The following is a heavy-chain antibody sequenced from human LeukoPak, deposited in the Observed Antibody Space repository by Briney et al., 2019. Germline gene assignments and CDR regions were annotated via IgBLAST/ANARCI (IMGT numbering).Heavy chain of an antibody. CDR3: ARGDRKQQLANYYYYGMDA. CDR1: GGSFSGYY. D-gene: IGHD6-13*01. J-gene: IGHJ6*02. V-gene: IGHV4-34*01. CDR2: INHSGST. Sequence: SETLSLTCAVYGGSFSGYYWSWIREPPGKGLEWIGEINHSGSTNYNPSLKSRVTISVDTSKNQFSLKLSSVTAADTAVYYCARGDRKQQLANYYYYGMDAWGQGTMVTVSS.